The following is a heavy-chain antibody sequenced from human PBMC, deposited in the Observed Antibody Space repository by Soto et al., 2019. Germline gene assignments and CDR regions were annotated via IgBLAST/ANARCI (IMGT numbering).Heavy chain of an antibody. CDR3: ARREYGMDV. CDR1: GGSIRSNHW. V-gene: IGHV4-4*02. Sequence: QVQLQESGPGLVKPSGTLSLTCVVSGGSIRSNHWWSWVRQTPGKGLEWIGEIFHIGHTNYNPSLKGRVTISLDQSKNQFARKMTSMTAADTAVFYCARREYGMDVWGQGTTVTVSS. J-gene: IGHJ6*02. CDR2: IFHIGHT.